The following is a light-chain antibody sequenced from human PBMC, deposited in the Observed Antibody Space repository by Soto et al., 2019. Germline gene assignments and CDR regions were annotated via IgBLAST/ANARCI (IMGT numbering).Light chain of an antibody. J-gene: IGLJ1*01. Sequence: QAVVTQPPSVSGAPGQRVTISCTGSSSNIGAGYDVHWYQQLPGTAPKLLIYGNSNRPSGVPDRFSGSKSGTSASLASTGLQAEYEADYYCQSYDSSLSGYVFGTGTKVTVL. V-gene: IGLV1-40*01. CDR3: QSYDSSLSGYV. CDR2: GNS. CDR1: SSNIGAGYD.